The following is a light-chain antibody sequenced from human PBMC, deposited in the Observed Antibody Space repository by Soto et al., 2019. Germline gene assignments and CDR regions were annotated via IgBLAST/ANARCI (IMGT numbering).Light chain of an antibody. J-gene: IGKJ4*01. Sequence: EIVLTQSPGTLSLSPGQRATISWRASRTVDSTYLAWYQQKTGQTPRLLIYAESTRATGIPDRFSGSGSGTELNLTISRLQSEDFAVYYCQQYNNWPLTCGGGTKVDIK. V-gene: IGKV3-15*01. CDR1: RTVDSTY. CDR2: AES. CDR3: QQYNNWPLT.